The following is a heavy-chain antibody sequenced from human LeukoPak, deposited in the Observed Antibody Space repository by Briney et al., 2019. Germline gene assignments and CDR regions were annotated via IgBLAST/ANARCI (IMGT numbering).Heavy chain of an antibody. CDR2: INHSGST. D-gene: IGHD3-10*01. J-gene: IGHJ4*02. Sequence: SETLSLTCAVYGGSFSVYYWSWIRQPPGKGLEWIGEINHSGSTNYNPSLKSRVTISVDTSKNQFSLKLSSVTAADTAVYYCARGRPPFYGSGSPFFDYWGQGTLVTVSS. CDR1: GGSFSVYY. CDR3: ARGRPPFYGSGSPFFDY. V-gene: IGHV4-34*01.